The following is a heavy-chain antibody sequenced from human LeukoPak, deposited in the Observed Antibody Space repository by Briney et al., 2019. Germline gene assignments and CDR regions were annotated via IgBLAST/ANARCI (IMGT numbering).Heavy chain of an antibody. V-gene: IGHV1-2*02. J-gene: IGHJ4*02. CDR3: ARGRYFCSGYILSFNDY. Sequence: GASVKVSCKASRYTFTGYYTHWVRQAPGQGLEWMGWINPNSGGTNYAQKFQGRVTMTRDTSISTAYMELSRLRSDDTAVYYCARGRYFCSGYILSFNDYWGQGTLVTVSS. D-gene: IGHD3-3*01. CDR2: INPNSGGT. CDR1: RYTFTGYY.